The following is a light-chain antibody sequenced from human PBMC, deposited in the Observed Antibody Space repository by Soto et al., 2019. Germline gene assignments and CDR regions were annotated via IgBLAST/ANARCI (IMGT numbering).Light chain of an antibody. CDR3: QQNGSSGT. Sequence: EIVLTQSPGTLSWSPGERATLSCRASQSVSSNYFAWYQQKPGQATRLLNYGASNRAGGIPGMLGGSWGGADFTLTISRMEAEDFAVYYCQQNGSSGTFGQGTKVDIK. V-gene: IGKV3-20*01. CDR1: QSVSSNY. CDR2: GAS. J-gene: IGKJ1*01.